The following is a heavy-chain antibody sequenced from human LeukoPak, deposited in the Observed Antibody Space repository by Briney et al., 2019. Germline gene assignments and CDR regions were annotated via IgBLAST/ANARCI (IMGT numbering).Heavy chain of an antibody. Sequence: GGSLRLSCAASGFTFSSYEMNWVRQAPGKGLEWVSAITGSGGNTYYADSVKGRFTISRDNSKNTLYLQMSSLRVEGTALYYCAKSVLGRVVVDFDYWGQGNLVTVSS. CDR3: AKSVLGRVVVDFDY. D-gene: IGHD3-3*01. V-gene: IGHV3-23*01. CDR1: GFTFSSYE. CDR2: ITGSGGNT. J-gene: IGHJ4*02.